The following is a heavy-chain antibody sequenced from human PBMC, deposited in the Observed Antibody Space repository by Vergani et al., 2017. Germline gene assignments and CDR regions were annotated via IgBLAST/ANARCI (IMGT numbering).Heavy chain of an antibody. CDR3: ARSSGYYSYYFDF. V-gene: IGHV1-18*01. J-gene: IGHJ4*02. Sequence: QVQLVQSGAEVKKSGASVTVSCRTSGYTFATHGVSWVRQAPGQGLEWMGWISTHYGNANYARKFQDRVTMTTDTSTSTAFMELRSLRSDDAAIYYCARSSGYYSYYFDFWGQGTLVTVSS. CDR1: GYTFATHG. D-gene: IGHD3-22*01. CDR2: ISTHYGNA.